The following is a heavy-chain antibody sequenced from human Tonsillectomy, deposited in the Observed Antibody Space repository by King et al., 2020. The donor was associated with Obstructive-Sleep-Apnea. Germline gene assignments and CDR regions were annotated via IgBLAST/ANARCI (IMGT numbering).Heavy chain of an antibody. D-gene: IGHD3-10*01. J-gene: IGHJ5*02. Sequence: QLVQSGAEVKKPGESLKISCKGSGYSFTSYWIGWVRQMPGKGLEWMGIIYPGDSDTRYSPSFQGQVTISAAKSISTAYLQWSSLKASDTAMYYCARAFMVRGVISWFDPWGQGTLVTVSS. CDR1: GYSFTSYW. CDR2: IYPGDSDT. CDR3: ARAFMVRGVISWFDP. V-gene: IGHV5-51*01.